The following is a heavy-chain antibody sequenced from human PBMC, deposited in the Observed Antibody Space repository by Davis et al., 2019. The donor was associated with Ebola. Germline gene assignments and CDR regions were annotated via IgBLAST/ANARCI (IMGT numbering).Heavy chain of an antibody. J-gene: IGHJ2*01. CDR2: IRSKANSYAT. CDR3: AKDIGVSHWYFDL. Sequence: GESLKISCAASGFTFSSYGMHWVRQASGKGLEWVGRIRSKANSYATAYAASVKGRFTISRDDSKNTAYLQMNSLRAEDTAVYYCAKDIGVSHWYFDLWGRGTLVTVSS. D-gene: IGHD2-15*01. CDR1: GFTFSSYG. V-gene: IGHV3-73*01.